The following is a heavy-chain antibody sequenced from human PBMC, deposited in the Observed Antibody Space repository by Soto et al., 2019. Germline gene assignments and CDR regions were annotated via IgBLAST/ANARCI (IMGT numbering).Heavy chain of an antibody. D-gene: IGHD3-22*01. CDR1: GYTFTTYG. Sequence: QVQLVQSGAEVKKPGASVKVSCKASGYTFTTYGISWMRQAPGQGPEWMGWISTYNGNTNYAQMFQGRVTMTTDTSTITAYMELRRLRSDDTAVYYCARTFYDSSGFKFDYWGQGTRVTVSS. J-gene: IGHJ4*02. V-gene: IGHV1-18*01. CDR3: ARTFYDSSGFKFDY. CDR2: ISTYNGNT.